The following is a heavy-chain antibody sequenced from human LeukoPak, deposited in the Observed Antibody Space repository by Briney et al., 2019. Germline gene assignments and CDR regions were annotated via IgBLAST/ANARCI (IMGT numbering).Heavy chain of an antibody. CDR1: GFTFSSYA. Sequence: GGSLRLSCAASGFTFSSYAMTWVRQAPGEGLEWVSSISGSGADTYYTDSVKGRFTISRDNSKNTLYLRMNSLRAEDTAVYYCARGLFHHSSGYFDYWGQGTLVTVSS. V-gene: IGHV3-23*01. CDR2: ISGSGADT. CDR3: ARGLFHHSSGYFDY. J-gene: IGHJ4*02. D-gene: IGHD3-22*01.